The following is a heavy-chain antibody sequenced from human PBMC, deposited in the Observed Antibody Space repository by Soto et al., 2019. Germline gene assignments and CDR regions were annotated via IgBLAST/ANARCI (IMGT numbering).Heavy chain of an antibody. V-gene: IGHV4-30-2*01. Sequence: SETLSLTCAVSCGSIISGGYSWSWIRQPPGKGLEWIGYMYHSGSTYYNPSLKSRVTISIDRSKNQFSLKLSSVTAADTAVYYCARQITPDYWGQGTLVTVS. CDR3: ARQITPDY. J-gene: IGHJ4*02. CDR1: CGSIISGGYS. CDR2: MYHSGST. D-gene: IGHD2-15*01.